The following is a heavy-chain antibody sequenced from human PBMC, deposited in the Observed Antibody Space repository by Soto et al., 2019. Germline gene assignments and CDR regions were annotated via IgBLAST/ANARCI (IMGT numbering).Heavy chain of an antibody. J-gene: IGHJ4*02. Sequence: QVQLVQSGAEVKNPGASVKVSCKTSGYTFTQYYIHWVRQAPGQGLEWMGLSNPSGGRTSSAQKFQGRVTMSRDTSTTTVYMELSSLXXXXTAVYYCARAGDQPFDYWGQGTLVTVSS. V-gene: IGHV1-46*01. CDR1: GYTFTQYY. D-gene: IGHD3-16*01. CDR2: SNPSGGRT. CDR3: ARAGDQPFDY.